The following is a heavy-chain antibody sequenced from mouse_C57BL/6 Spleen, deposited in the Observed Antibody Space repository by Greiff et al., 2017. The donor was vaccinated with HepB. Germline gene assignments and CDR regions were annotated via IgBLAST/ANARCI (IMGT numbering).Heavy chain of an antibody. CDR3: ARRVWDPLAY. CDR1: GFTFSDYG. CDR2: ISSGSSTI. J-gene: IGHJ3*01. Sequence: VQGVESGGGLVKPGGSLKLSCAASGFTFSDYGMHWVRQAPEKGLEWVAYISSGSSTIYYADTVKGRFTISRDNAKNTLFLQMTSLRSEDTAMYYCARRVWDPLAYWGQGTLVTVSA. D-gene: IGHD4-1*01. V-gene: IGHV5-17*01.